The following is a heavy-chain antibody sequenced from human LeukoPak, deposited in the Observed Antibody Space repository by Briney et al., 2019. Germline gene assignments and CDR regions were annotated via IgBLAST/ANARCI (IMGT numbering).Heavy chain of an antibody. CDR2: ISWNSGSI. V-gene: IGHV3-9*01. CDR1: GFTFDEHA. D-gene: IGHD6-19*01. Sequence: GRSLRLSCVASGFTFDEHAMYWVRQAPGKGLEWVSGISWNSGSIVYADSVKGRFTISRDNAKNSLFLQMNSPRAEDTALYYCARDSALRQWLPNWYFDLWGRGTLVTVSS. CDR3: ARDSALRQWLPNWYFDL. J-gene: IGHJ2*01.